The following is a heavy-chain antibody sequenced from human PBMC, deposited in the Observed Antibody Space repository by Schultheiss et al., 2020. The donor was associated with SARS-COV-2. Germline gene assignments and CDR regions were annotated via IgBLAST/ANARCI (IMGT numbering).Heavy chain of an antibody. D-gene: IGHD3-3*01. CDR2: IYHSGST. V-gene: IGHV4-4*02. J-gene: IGHJ6*02. Sequence: SETLSLTCAVSGGSISSSNWWSWVRQPPGKGLEWIGEIYHSGSTNYNPSLKSRVTISVDKSKNQFSLKLSSVTAADTAVYYCARDQRGVTIFGVVTHNYGMDVWGQGTTVTVSS. CDR1: GGSISSSNW. CDR3: ARDQRGVTIFGVVTHNYGMDV.